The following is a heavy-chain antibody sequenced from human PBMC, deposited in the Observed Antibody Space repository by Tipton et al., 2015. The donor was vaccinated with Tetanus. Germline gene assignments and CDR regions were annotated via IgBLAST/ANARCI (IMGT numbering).Heavy chain of an antibody. D-gene: IGHD3-3*01. J-gene: IGHJ4*02. Sequence: TLSLTCTVSGGSVSSGSYYWSWVRQPPGKGLEFIGYILYGKSTHYNPSLKSRLSMSADPAKNQFSLRLTSVTAADTAVYYCARIHDYWSGYFVFCGQGTLVTVSP. CDR2: ILYGKST. CDR3: ARIHDYWSGYFVF. CDR1: GGSVSSGSYY. V-gene: IGHV4-61*01.